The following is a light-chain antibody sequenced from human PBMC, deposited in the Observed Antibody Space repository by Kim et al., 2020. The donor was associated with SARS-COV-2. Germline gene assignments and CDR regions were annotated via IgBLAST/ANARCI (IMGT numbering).Light chain of an antibody. CDR3: SSYTSSSTRV. V-gene: IGLV2-14*03. Sequence: QSALTQPASVSGSPGQSITISCTGTSNNVGGYNYVSWYQQHPGKAPKLMIYDVNSRPSGVSNRFSGSKSGNTASLTISGLQAEDEADYYCSSYTSSSTRVFGGGTQLTVL. CDR1: SNNVGGYNY. J-gene: IGLJ3*02. CDR2: DVN.